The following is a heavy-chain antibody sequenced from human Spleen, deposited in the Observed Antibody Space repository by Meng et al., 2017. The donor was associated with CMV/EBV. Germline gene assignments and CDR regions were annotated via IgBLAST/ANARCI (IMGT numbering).Heavy chain of an antibody. J-gene: IGHJ3*02. CDR3: GRGSWRAFDI. D-gene: IGHD6-13*01. CDR2: ISTGSGYK. V-gene: IGHV3-21*04. CDR1: RFTLSSYS. Sequence: GESLKISCAASRFTLSSYSMNWVRQAPGKGLEWVSSISTGSGYKNYADSVKGRFTISRDNSKNTLYLQMNSLRADDTAIYYCGRGSWRAFDIWGQGTVVTVSS.